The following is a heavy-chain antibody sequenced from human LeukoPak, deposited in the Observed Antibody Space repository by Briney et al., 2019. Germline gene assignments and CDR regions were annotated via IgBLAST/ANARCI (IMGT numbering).Heavy chain of an antibody. J-gene: IGHJ6*03. CDR1: GYSFTSYV. Sequence: ASVKVSCKASGYSFTSYVISWVRQAPGQGLECMGWFNVYNGNTNYAQKVQGRVTMTTDTSTSTAYMELRSLRSDDTAVYYCARVTVAGELSKYYYNYMDVWGKGTTVTISS. CDR2: FNVYNGNT. CDR3: ARVTVAGELSKYYYNYMDV. V-gene: IGHV1-18*01. D-gene: IGHD3-10*01.